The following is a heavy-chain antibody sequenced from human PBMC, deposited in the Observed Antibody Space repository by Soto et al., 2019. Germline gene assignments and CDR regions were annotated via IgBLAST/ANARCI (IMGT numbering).Heavy chain of an antibody. CDR2: ISGSRGTT. CDR3: VRERAPFDGFDI. V-gene: IGHV3-23*01. D-gene: IGHD3-9*01. Sequence: GGSLRLSCAASGFTFSSYAMSWVRQAPGKGLEWVSAISGSRGTTYYADSVKGRFSISRDNSKNTLYLQMNSLRADDTAVYYCVRERAPFDGFDIWGQGTMVTVSS. J-gene: IGHJ3*02. CDR1: GFTFSSYA.